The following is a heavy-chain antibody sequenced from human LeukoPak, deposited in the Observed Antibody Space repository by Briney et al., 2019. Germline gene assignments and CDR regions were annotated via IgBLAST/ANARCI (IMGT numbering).Heavy chain of an antibody. V-gene: IGHV1-8*01. CDR3: ARPKDGYTNFDY. Sequence: ASVKVSCKASGYAFSNYDINWVRQATGQGLEWMGWMNPNSGNTGYAQKFQGRVTMTRDTSISTAYMELGSLTSEDTAAYYCARPKDGYTNFDYWGHGTLVTVSS. J-gene: IGHJ4*01. CDR1: GYAFSNYD. D-gene: IGHD5-24*01. CDR2: MNPNSGNT.